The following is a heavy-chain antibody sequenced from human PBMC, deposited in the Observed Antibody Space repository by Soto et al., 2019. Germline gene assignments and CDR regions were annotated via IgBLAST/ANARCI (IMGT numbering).Heavy chain of an antibody. J-gene: IGHJ6*02. CDR2: IHYRGST. V-gene: IGHV4-31*03. Sequence: SETLSLTCRLSGGSITGAYYWNWIRQHPGKGLERIGSIHYRGSTYYNPSLKTRITRSLDRSNDQFSLNLSSVTAADTAVYYCARVRDSFGLDVWGQGTTVTVSS. D-gene: IGHD2-15*01. CDR3: ARVRDSFGLDV. CDR1: GGSITGAYY.